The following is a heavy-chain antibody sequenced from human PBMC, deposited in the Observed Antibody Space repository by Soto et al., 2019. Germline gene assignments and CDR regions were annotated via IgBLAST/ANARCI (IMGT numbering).Heavy chain of an antibody. J-gene: IGHJ4*02. V-gene: IGHV4-34*01. CDR2: INHSGST. D-gene: IGHD3-22*01. CDR1: GGSFGGYY. Sequence: SETLPLTCAVYGGSFGGYYWSWIRQPPGKGLEWIGEINHSGSTNYNPSLKSRVTISVDTSKNQFSLKLSSVTAADTAVYYCAGSYDSSGYRYPSDYWGQGTLVTVSS. CDR3: AGSYDSSGYRYPSDY.